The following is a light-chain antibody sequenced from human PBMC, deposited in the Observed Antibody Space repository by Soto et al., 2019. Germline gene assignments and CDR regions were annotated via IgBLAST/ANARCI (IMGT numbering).Light chain of an antibody. Sequence: QSALTQPASVSGSPGQSITISCTGTSSDIGGYNSVSWYQQHPGKAPKVMIYDVSNRPSGVSDRFSGSKSGNTASLTISGLQAGDGADYYCSSYTSSTTLVFGGGTKRTVL. CDR2: DVS. CDR1: SSDIGGYNS. CDR3: SSYTSSTTLV. V-gene: IGLV2-14*03. J-gene: IGLJ2*01.